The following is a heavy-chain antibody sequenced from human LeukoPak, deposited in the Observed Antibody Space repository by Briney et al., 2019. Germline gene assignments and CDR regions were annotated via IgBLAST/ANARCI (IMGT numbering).Heavy chain of an antibody. CDR3: ARRTARGYDI. V-gene: IGHV5-51*01. D-gene: IGHD3-3*01. CDR2: TRPGDFNT. Sequence: GESLKISCRTSGYSFTIYWVAWVRQLPGKGLEWMAITRPGDFNTRYSPPFQGQVSISADKSVNTAYLQWSSLKASDTGMYYCARRTARGYDIWGQGTMITVSS. J-gene: IGHJ3*02. CDR1: GYSFTIYW.